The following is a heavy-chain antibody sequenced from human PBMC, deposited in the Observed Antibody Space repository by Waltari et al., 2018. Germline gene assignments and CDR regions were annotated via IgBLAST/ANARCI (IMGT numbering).Heavy chain of an antibody. Sequence: QVQLQESGPGPVKPSETLSLTCAVSGYSISRAYYWGWIRQPPGKGLEWIGSIYHRGSTYYNPSLKSPVTISVDTSKNQFSLKLSSVTAADTAVYYCARTPNYYDSSGQFDYWGQGTLVTVSS. D-gene: IGHD3-22*01. V-gene: IGHV4-38-2*01. CDR3: ARTPNYYDSSGQFDY. CDR1: GYSISRAYY. J-gene: IGHJ4*02. CDR2: IYHRGST.